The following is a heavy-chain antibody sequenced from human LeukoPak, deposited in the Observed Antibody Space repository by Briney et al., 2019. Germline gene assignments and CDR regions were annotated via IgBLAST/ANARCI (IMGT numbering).Heavy chain of an antibody. V-gene: IGHV3-43*02. Sequence: GGSLRLSCVASGLNFDDSAIHWVRQAPGKGLEWASLISADGGSTFSADSVKGRFSISRDNSKNSLYLQMNSLRGEDTAMYYCAKESGKFDYWGQGTLVAVSS. CDR3: AKESGKFDY. CDR1: GLNFDDSA. CDR2: ISADGGST. J-gene: IGHJ4*02.